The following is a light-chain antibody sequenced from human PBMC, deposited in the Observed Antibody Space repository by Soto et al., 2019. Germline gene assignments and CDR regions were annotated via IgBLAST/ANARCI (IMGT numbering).Light chain of an antibody. CDR1: QSVRTT. CDR3: QQYTDWPPT. V-gene: IGKV3-15*01. CDR2: GAS. Sequence: EIVMRQSPATLSVSPGQRATLSCRASQSVRTTVAWYHQRPGQAPRLLIFGASTRASGVPDRFSGDGSGTDFTLTVTSLHSDDFGIYYCQQYTDWPPTFGQGTKVEIK. J-gene: IGKJ1*01.